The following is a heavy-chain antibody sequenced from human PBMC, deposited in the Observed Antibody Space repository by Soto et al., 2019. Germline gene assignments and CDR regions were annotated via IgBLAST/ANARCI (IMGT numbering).Heavy chain of an antibody. CDR2: ISYDGSNK. V-gene: IGHV3-30*18. Sequence: QVQLVESGGGVVQPGRSLRLSCAASGFTFSSYGMHWVRQAPGKGLEWVAVISYDGSNKYYADSVKGRFTISRDNSKNTLYLNMNFLRVDDTAVYYCAKDGDLWSGYYTGADDSFDIWGRGTMVTVSS. CDR1: GFTFSSYG. D-gene: IGHD3-3*01. CDR3: AKDGDLWSGYYTGADDSFDI. J-gene: IGHJ3*02.